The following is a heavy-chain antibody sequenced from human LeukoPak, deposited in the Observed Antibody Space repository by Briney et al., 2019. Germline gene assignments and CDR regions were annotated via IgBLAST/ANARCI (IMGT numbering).Heavy chain of an antibody. Sequence: PGGSLRLSCAASGFTFSNYSMNWVRQAPGKGLEWVSSITSSGSYIYYADSVKGRFTISRDNARNSLYLQMNSLRSDDTAVYYCARDLYYDSSGFDYWGQGTLVTVSS. J-gene: IGHJ4*02. CDR2: ITSSGSYI. CDR1: GFTFSNYS. D-gene: IGHD3-22*01. V-gene: IGHV3-21*04. CDR3: ARDLYYDSSGFDY.